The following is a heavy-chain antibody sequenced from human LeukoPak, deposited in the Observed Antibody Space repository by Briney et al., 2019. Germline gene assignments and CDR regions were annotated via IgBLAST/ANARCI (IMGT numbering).Heavy chain of an antibody. Sequence: AGSLRLSCAASGFTFTSYWMSWVRQAPGRGLEWVANIKPDGSDKYYVDSVKGRFTISRDNAKQSLYLQMNSLGGEDTAIYYCAEGSNYGDSSFWGQGTLVTVSS. CDR1: GFTFTSYW. CDR2: IKPDGSDK. V-gene: IGHV3-7*01. CDR3: AEGSNYGDSSF. J-gene: IGHJ4*02. D-gene: IGHD4-17*01.